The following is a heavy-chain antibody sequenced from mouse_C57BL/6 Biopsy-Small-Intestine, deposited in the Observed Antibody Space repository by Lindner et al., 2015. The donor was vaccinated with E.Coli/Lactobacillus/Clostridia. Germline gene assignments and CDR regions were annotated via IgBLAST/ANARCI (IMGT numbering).Heavy chain of an antibody. D-gene: IGHD2-5*01. CDR1: GYAFSSYW. J-gene: IGHJ2*01. V-gene: IGHV1-80*01. CDR3: ARDSNDYFDY. Sequence: VQLQESGAELVKPGASVKISCKASGYAFSSYWMNWVKQRPGKGLEWIGQIYPGDGDTNYNGKFKGKATLTADKSSSTAYMQLSSLTSEGSAVYFCARDSNDYFDYWGQGTTLTVSS. CDR2: IYPGDGDT.